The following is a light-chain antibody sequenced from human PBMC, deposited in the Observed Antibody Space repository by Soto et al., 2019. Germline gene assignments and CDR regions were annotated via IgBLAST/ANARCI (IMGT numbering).Light chain of an antibody. V-gene: IGKV3-20*01. CDR2: GAS. CDR1: QSVSSSY. CDR3: QQYDSSPKT. J-gene: IGKJ1*01. Sequence: EIVLTQSPCTLSLSPGERATLSCRASQSVSSSYLAWYQQKPGQAPRLLIYGASSRATGIPDRFSGTGSGTDFTLTISRLEPEDFAVYYCQQYDSSPKTFGQGTKGDIK.